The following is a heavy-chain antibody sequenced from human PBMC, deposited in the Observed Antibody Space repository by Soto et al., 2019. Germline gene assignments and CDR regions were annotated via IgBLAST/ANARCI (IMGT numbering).Heavy chain of an antibody. CDR3: AREGEGGNYYLQAFEI. CDR2: ISYSGST. D-gene: IGHD1-26*01. J-gene: IGHJ3*02. Sequence: SETLSLTCTVSGGSISSYYWSWIRQPPGKGLEWIGYISYSGSTNYNASLKSRVTISVDTAKNQFSLKLSSLTAADTAVYYCAREGEGGNYYLQAFEIWGQGTMVT. V-gene: IGHV4-59*01. CDR1: GGSISSYY.